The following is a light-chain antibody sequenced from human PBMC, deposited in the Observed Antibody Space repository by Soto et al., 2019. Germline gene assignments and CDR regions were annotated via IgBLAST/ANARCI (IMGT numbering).Light chain of an antibody. Sequence: DIQMTQSPSTLSASVGYRVTITCLASQTISSWLAWYQQKPGKAPKLLIYKASSLESGVPSRFSGSGSGTEFPLTISSLQPDDFATYYCQHYNSYPVTFGQGTTVDIK. J-gene: IGKJ1*01. V-gene: IGKV1-5*03. CDR1: QTISSW. CDR3: QHYNSYPVT. CDR2: KAS.